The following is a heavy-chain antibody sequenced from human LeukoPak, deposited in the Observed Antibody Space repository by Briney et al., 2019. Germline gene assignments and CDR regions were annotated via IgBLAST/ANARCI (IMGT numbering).Heavy chain of an antibody. J-gene: IGHJ4*02. V-gene: IGHV3-30-3*01. D-gene: IGHD2-2*01. CDR1: GFRFKIYA. CDR3: AMSYCSSTSCYRYFDY. Sequence: PGRSLRLSCAASGFRFKIYAMHWVRQAPGKGLEWVAVISYDGSIKYYADSVKGRFTISRDNAKNSLYLQMNSLRAEDTAVYYCAMSYCSSTSCYRYFDYWGQGTLVTVSS. CDR2: ISYDGSIK.